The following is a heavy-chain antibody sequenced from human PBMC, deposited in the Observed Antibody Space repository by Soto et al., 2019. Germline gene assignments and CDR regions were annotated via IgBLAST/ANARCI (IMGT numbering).Heavy chain of an antibody. CDR3: ARDPVGGNWFDP. J-gene: IGHJ5*02. V-gene: IGHV1-18*01. Sequence: QVQLVQSGAEVKKPGASVKVSCKASGYTFTTYGISWVRQAPGQGLEWMGWINPYNGNTNYAQKLQGRGTMTTDTSTSTAYMELRSLRSDDTAVYFCARDPVGGNWFDPWGQGTQVTVSS. CDR2: INPYNGNT. D-gene: IGHD1-26*01. CDR1: GYTFTTYG.